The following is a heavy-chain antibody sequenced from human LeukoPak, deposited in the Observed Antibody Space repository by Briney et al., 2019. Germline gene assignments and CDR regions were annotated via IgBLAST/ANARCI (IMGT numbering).Heavy chain of an antibody. CDR1: GGSISTSNYY. Sequence: SETLSLTCTVSGGSISTSNYYWGWIRQPPGKGLEWIGNIYYSGITFYNPSLESRVTISVDTSKNQFSLKLDSVTAADTAMYYCARRLWGGYSGYDLANYFDYWGQGTLVTVSS. D-gene: IGHD5-12*01. CDR3: ARRLWGGYSGYDLANYFDY. CDR2: IYYSGIT. J-gene: IGHJ4*02. V-gene: IGHV4-39*01.